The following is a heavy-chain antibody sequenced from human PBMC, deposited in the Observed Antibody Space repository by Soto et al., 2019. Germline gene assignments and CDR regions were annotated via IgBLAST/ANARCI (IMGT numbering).Heavy chain of an antibody. V-gene: IGHV4-59*01. CDR1: GGSITSSY. J-gene: IGHJ6*02. Sequence: SETLSLTCTVSGGSITSSYWSWIRRPPGKGLEWIAYIYDTGISGYTPSTSYNPSLKSRITMSVDTSKSQFSLKLTAVTAADTAVYYCARGEDAFFYYGLDVWGQGMSVTVSS. CDR2: IYDTGISGYTPST. CDR3: ARGEDAFFYYGLDV.